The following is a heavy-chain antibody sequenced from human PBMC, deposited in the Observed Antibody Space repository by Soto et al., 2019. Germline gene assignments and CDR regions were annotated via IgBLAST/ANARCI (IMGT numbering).Heavy chain of an antibody. Sequence: QVQLVESGGGVVQPGRSLRLSCAASGFTFSSYAMHWVRQAPGKGLEWVAVISYDGSNKNYADSVKGRFTISRDNSKNTLYLQMNSLRAEDTAVYYCSRGYDFWSGYYDPYGMDVWGQGTTVTVSS. CDR2: ISYDGSNK. J-gene: IGHJ6*02. CDR3: SRGYDFWSGYYDPYGMDV. D-gene: IGHD3-3*01. V-gene: IGHV3-30-3*01. CDR1: GFTFSSYA.